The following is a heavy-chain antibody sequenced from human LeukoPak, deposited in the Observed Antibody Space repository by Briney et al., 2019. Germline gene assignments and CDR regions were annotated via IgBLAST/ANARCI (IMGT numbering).Heavy chain of an antibody. CDR3: ARAGGFYGGNSGSFDY. CDR2: IYHSGST. Sequence: SQTLSLTCAVSGGSISSGGYSWSWIRQPPGKGLEWTGYIYHSGSTYYNPSLKSRVTISVDRSKNQFSLKLSSVTAADTAVYYCARAGGFYGGNSGSFDYWGQGTLVTVSS. J-gene: IGHJ4*02. CDR1: GGSISSGGYS. V-gene: IGHV4-30-2*01. D-gene: IGHD4-23*01.